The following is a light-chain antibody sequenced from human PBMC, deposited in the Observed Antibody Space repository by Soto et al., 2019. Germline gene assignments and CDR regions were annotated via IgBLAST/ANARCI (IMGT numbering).Light chain of an antibody. CDR3: QQYNNLYT. J-gene: IGKJ2*01. CDR1: QSVSSN. V-gene: IGKV3-15*01. Sequence: EIVLTQSPGTLSLFPGERATLSCRASQSVSSNLAWYQQKPGQAPRLLIYGASTRATGIPARFSGSGSGTEFTLTISSLQSEDFAVYYCQQYNNLYTFGQGTKLEIK. CDR2: GAS.